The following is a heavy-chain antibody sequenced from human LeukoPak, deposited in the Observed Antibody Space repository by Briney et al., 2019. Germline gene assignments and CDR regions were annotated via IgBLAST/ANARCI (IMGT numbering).Heavy chain of an antibody. Sequence: SETLSLTCTVSGGSINNYYWSWIRQPPGKGLEWIGYIYYSGSTNYNPSLKSRVTISVDTSKNQFSLKVTSVTAADTAVYYCARLLYYYDSSIYQRYFDYWGQGTLVTVSS. CDR3: ARLLYYYDSSIYQRYFDY. CDR1: GGSINNYY. D-gene: IGHD3-22*01. J-gene: IGHJ4*02. CDR2: IYYSGST. V-gene: IGHV4-59*01.